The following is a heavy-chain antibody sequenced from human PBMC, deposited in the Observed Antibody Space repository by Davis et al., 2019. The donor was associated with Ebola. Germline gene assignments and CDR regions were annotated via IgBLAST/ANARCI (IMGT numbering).Heavy chain of an antibody. V-gene: IGHV5-51*01. CDR3: ARGTDGYNPGGYFDS. Sequence: GGSLRLSCKVSGYTFTTYWIVWVCQMPGKGLECMGIIFPGDSDTRYSPSFQGQVTISADKSITTAYLQWSSLKASDTAMYYCARGTDGYNPGGYFDSWGQGTLVTVSS. CDR1: GYTFTTYW. CDR2: IFPGDSDT. J-gene: IGHJ4*02. D-gene: IGHD5-24*01.